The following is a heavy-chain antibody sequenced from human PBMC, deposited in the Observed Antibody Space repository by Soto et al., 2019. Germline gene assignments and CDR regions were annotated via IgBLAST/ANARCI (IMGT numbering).Heavy chain of an antibody. V-gene: IGHV3-30-3*01. CDR2: VSYDGSRE. CDR3: ACQYYYGSDDYDALDY. D-gene: IGHD3-22*01. J-gene: IGHJ4*02. CDR1: GFAFRSYV. Sequence: GGSLRLSCAASGFAFRSYVMHWVRQAPGKGLEWVAAVSYDGSREYYADSVKGRFTISRDNSNSMLYLQMSSPRTDDTAEYFCACQYYYGSDDYDALDYWGQGTLVTVSS.